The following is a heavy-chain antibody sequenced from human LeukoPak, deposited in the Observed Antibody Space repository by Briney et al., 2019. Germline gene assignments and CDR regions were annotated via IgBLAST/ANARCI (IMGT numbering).Heavy chain of an antibody. J-gene: IGHJ4*02. V-gene: IGHV4-39*07. Sequence: SETLSLTCTVSGGSISSSSYYWGWIRQPPGKGLEWIGSIYYSRSTYDNPYLKSRITISVDTSQNQFSLKLSSVTAADTAVYYCARSSYYYDSSGYPSPLDYWGQGTLVTVSS. CDR3: ARSSYYYDSSGYPSPLDY. D-gene: IGHD3-22*01. CDR2: IYYSRST. CDR1: GGSISSSSYY.